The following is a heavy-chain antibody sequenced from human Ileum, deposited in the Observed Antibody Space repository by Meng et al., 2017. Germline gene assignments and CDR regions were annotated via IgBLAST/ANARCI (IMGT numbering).Heavy chain of an antibody. J-gene: IGHJ4*02. CDR3: ARDHWGSLDY. CDR2: AGT. CDR1: GGSVSTSDYQ. D-gene: IGHD7-27*01. Sequence: QWPLQEAGPGLVRPSETLSLLCPRSGGSVSTSDYQWGWIRQPPGKGLEWIGYAGTNYNPSLKSRVTISVDTSKRQFSLKLTSVTAADTAVYYCARDHWGSLDYWGQGILVTVSS. V-gene: IGHV4-61*08.